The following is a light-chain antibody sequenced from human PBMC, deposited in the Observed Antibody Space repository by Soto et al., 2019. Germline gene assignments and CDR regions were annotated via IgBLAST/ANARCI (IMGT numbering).Light chain of an antibody. V-gene: IGLV2-8*01. CDR1: SSDVGNYNY. CDR2: EVS. Sequence: QSALTQPPSASGSPGQSVTISCTGTSSDVGNYNYVSWYQQHPGKAPKLTIYEVSKRPSGVPDRFSGSKSGNTASLTVSGLQAEDEADYYCSSYAGSNIWVFGGGTKVTVL. J-gene: IGLJ3*02. CDR3: SSYAGSNIWV.